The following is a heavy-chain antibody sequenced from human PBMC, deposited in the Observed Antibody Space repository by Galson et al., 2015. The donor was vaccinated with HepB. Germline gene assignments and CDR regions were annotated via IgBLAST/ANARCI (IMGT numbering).Heavy chain of an antibody. J-gene: IGHJ1*01. CDR1: GYTFTSYG. V-gene: IGHV1-18*01. CDR2: ISAYNGNT. Sequence: SVKVSCKASGYTFTSYGISWVRQAPGQGLEWMGWISAYNGNTNYAQKLQGRVTMTTDTSTSTAYMELRSLRSDDTAVYYCARGHAYCGGDCYHEYFQHWGRGTLVTVSS. D-gene: IGHD2-21*02. CDR3: ARGHAYCGGDCYHEYFQH.